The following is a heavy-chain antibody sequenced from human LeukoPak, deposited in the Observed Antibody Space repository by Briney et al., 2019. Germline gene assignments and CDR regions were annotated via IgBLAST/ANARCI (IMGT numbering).Heavy chain of an antibody. CDR3: ARDGGGSYHFDY. CDR1: GGSISSYY. D-gene: IGHD1-26*01. J-gene: IGHJ4*02. CDR2: IYYSGST. Sequence: PSETLSLTCTVSGGSISSYYWSWIRQPPGEGLEWIGYIYYSGSTNYNPSLKSRVTISVDTSKNQFSLKLSSVTAADTAVYYCARDGGGSYHFDYWGQGTLVTVSS. V-gene: IGHV4-59*01.